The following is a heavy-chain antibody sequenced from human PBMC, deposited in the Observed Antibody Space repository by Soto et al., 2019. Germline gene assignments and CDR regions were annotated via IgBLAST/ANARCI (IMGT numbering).Heavy chain of an antibody. J-gene: IGHJ3*02. CDR2: LYPSGNT. CDR1: GDSISGAYS. CDR3: ARGFGIVVVVAAKAFDI. Sequence: PSETLSLTCAVSGDSISGAYSWAWIRQPPGKGLEWIGYLYPSGNTYYNSSLSSRVTISADKSKNQFSLKLSSVTAADTAVYYCARGFGIVVVVAAKAFDIWGQGTMVTVSS. V-gene: IGHV4-30-2*01. D-gene: IGHD2-15*01.